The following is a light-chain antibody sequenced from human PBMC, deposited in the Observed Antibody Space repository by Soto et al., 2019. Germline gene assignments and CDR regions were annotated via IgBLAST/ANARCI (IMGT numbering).Light chain of an antibody. CDR3: SSYTSTTTVV. Sequence: QSVLTQPASVSGSPGQSITISCTGTSSDVGRYNHVSWYQQYPGKAPKLMIYDVSNRPSGVSNRFSGSKSGNTASLTISGLQAEDEADYYCSSYTSTTTVVFGGGTKVTV. CDR1: SSDVGRYNH. J-gene: IGLJ2*01. V-gene: IGLV2-14*01. CDR2: DVS.